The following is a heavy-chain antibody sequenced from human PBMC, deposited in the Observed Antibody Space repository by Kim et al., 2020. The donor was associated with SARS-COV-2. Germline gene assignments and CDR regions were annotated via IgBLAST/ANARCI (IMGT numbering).Heavy chain of an antibody. D-gene: IGHD1-26*01. J-gene: IGHJ5*02. Sequence: ASVKVSCKVSGYTLTELSMHWVRQAPGKGLEWMGGFDPEDGATIYAQKFQGRVTMTEDTSTDTAYMELSSLRFEDTAVYYCATAPPVGATACWFCPWGQGTLVTVSS. V-gene: IGHV1-24*01. CDR3: ATAPPVGATACWFCP. CDR1: GYTLTELS. CDR2: FDPEDGAT.